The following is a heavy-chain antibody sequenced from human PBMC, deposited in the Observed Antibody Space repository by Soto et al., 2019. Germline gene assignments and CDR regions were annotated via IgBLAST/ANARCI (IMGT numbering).Heavy chain of an antibody. V-gene: IGHV3-21*01. D-gene: IGHD3-3*01. CDR3: ASNTNTIFGVVNYFDY. Sequence: PGGSLRLSCAASGFTFSSYSMNWVRQAPGKGLEWVSSISSSSSYIYYADSVKGRFTISRDNAKNSLYLQMNSLRAEDTAVYYCASNTNTIFGVVNYFDYWGQGTLVTVSS. J-gene: IGHJ4*02. CDR1: GFTFSSYS. CDR2: ISSSSSYI.